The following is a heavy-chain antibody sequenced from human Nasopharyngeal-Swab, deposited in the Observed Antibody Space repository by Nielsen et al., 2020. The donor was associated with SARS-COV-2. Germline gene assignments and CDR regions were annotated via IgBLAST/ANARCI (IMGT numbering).Heavy chain of an antibody. CDR3: AADDVGSFS. D-gene: IGHD1-1*01. CDR2: IKSSTDGGTT. Sequence: VRQAPGKGLEWVGRIKSSTDGGTTDYIAPVKGRFNIPRDDSKNTLYLQMTSLKTEDTAVYYCAADDVGSFSWGQGTLVTVSS. J-gene: IGHJ5*02. V-gene: IGHV3-15*01.